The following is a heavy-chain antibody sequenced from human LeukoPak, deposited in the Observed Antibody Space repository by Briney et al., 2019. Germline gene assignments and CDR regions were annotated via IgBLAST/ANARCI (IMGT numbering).Heavy chain of an antibody. Sequence: QPGGSLRLSCAASGFTSGIYAMSWVRHAPGKGVEGGSTINDSGGSTYYADSGKGRLTIDRDKTKNNMYVQMNSLRAEDTAVYYCAKSAMSDSSGYYFDSWGQGTLVTVSS. D-gene: IGHD3-22*01. CDR2: INDSGGST. CDR1: GFTSGIYA. V-gene: IGHV3-23*01. CDR3: AKSAMSDSSGYYFDS. J-gene: IGHJ4*02.